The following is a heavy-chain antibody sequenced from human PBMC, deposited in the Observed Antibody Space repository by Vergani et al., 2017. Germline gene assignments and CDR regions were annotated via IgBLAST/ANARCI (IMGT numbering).Heavy chain of an antibody. J-gene: IGHJ1*01. CDR1: GFTFSGSA. CDR2: IRSKANSYAT. Sequence: EVQLVESGGGLVQPGGSLKLSCAASGFTFSGSAMHWVRQASGKGLEWVCRIRSKANSYATAYAASVKGRFTISRDDSKNTAYLQMNSLKTEDTAVYYCTRNSTFQHWGQGTLVTVSS. CDR3: TRNSTFQH. D-gene: IGHD2/OR15-2a*01. V-gene: IGHV3-73*02.